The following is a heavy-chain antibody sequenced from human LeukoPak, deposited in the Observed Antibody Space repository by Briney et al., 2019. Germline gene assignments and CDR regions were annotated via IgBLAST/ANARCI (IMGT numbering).Heavy chain of an antibody. D-gene: IGHD3-3*01. CDR2: IYTSGST. V-gene: IGHV4-61*02. CDR1: GGSISSGGYY. J-gene: IGHJ6*03. Sequence: SQTLSLTCTVSGGSISSGGYYWSWIRQPAGKGLEWIGRIYTSGSTNYNPSLKSRVTMSVDTSKNQFSLKLSSVTAADTAVYYCARARFLEWLSLPKGKDDYYYYYMDVWGKGTTVTVSS. CDR3: ARARFLEWLSLPKGKDDYYYYYMDV.